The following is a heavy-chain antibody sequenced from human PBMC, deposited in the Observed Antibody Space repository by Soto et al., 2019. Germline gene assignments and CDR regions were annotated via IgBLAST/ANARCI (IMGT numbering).Heavy chain of an antibody. Sequence: QLHLVQSGAVVKKPGASVTVSCSASGYPVTAYYMHWVRQAPGRGLEWMGGINPATGAAKYTQTFQGRVTMTRDTATSTVFIEPSCLTSEDTAVFYCARGGRVGVAGSAAFDMWGQGTLVTVSS. J-gene: IGHJ3*02. CDR3: ARGGRVGVAGSAAFDM. V-gene: IGHV1-2*02. D-gene: IGHD3-3*01. CDR1: GYPVTAYY. CDR2: INPATGAA.